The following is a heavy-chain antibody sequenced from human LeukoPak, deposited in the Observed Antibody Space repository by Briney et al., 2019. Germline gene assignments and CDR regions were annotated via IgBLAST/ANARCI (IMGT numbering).Heavy chain of an antibody. CDR2: IYYSGST. D-gene: IGHD3-3*01. CDR3: ARLIGVQNAFDI. CDR1: GGSISSGDYY. Sequence: SETLSLTCTVSGGSISSGDYYWSWIRQPPWKGLEWIGYIYYSGSTYYNPSLKSRVTISVDTSKNQFSLKLSSVTAADTAVYYCARLIGVQNAFDIWGQGTMVTVSS. J-gene: IGHJ3*02. V-gene: IGHV4-30-4*08.